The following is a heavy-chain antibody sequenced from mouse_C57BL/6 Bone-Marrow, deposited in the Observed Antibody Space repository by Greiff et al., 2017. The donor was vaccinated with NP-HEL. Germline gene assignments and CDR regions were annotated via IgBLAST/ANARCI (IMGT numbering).Heavy chain of an antibody. Sequence: DVKLQESGPGLAKPSQTLSLTCSVTGYSITSDYWNWIRKFPGNKLEYMGYISYSGSTYYNPSLKSRISITRDTSKNQYYLQLNSVTTEETATYYCARYMHYYGSSRSQDYFDYWGQGTTLTVSS. V-gene: IGHV3-8*01. CDR3: ARYMHYYGSSRSQDYFDY. J-gene: IGHJ2*01. CDR2: ISYSGST. D-gene: IGHD1-1*01. CDR1: GYSITSDY.